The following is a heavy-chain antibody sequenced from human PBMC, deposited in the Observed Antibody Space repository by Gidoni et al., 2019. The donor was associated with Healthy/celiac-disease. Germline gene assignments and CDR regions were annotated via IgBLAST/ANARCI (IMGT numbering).Heavy chain of an antibody. V-gene: IGHV3-66*01. CDR1: GFTVSSNH. CDR2: IYSGGST. CDR3: AGGFGELSLGY. J-gene: IGHJ4*02. Sequence: EVQLVESGGGLVQPGGSLRRSCSASGFTVSSNHMGWVRQAQGKGREWVSVIYSGGSTYYADSVKGRFTISRDNSKNTLYLQMNSLRAEDTAVYYCAGGFGELSLGYWGQGTLVTVSS. D-gene: IGHD3-10*01.